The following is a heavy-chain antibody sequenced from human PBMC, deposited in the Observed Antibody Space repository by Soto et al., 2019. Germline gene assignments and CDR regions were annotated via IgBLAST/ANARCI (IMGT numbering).Heavy chain of an antibody. CDR2: IIPILGIA. J-gene: IGHJ4*02. V-gene: IGHV1-69*02. Sequence: QVQLVQSGAEVKKPGSSVKVSCKASGGTFSSYTISWVRQAPGQGLEWMGRIIPILGIANYAQKFQGRVTITADKSTSTAYIELSSLRSEDTAVYYCATEVLTYYYDSSGYYFDYWGQGTLVTVSS. D-gene: IGHD3-22*01. CDR1: GGTFSSYT. CDR3: ATEVLTYYYDSSGYYFDY.